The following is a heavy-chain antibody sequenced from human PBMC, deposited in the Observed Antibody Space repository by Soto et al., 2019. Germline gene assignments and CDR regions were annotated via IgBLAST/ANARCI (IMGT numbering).Heavy chain of an antibody. CDR1: GYTFTIYS. D-gene: IGHD4-4*01. CDR3: ARDGVEVTTGSSCY. V-gene: IGHV1-18*04. J-gene: IGHJ4*01. Sequence: QVPLVQSGAEVNKPRASVKVSCKASGYTFTIYSISWVRQAPGQGLEWMGWISVYNGNTKYAQDFQGRVTMTTDTSTSGAYMELRCLRSNDTAVSYCARDGVEVTTGSSCYWGDGTTVIVSS. CDR2: ISVYNGNT.